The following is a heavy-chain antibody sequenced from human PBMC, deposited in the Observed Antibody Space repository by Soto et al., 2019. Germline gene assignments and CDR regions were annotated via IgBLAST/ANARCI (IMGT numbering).Heavy chain of an antibody. J-gene: IGHJ6*02. Sequence: PSETLSLTCTVSCGSVSSGSYYGSWIRQPPGKGLEWIGYIYYSGSTNYNPSLKSRVTISVDTSKNQFSLKLSSVTAADTAVYYCATSVRKVLRFLEWLSPPDYYYGMDVWGQGTTVTVSS. V-gene: IGHV4-61*01. CDR3: ATSVRKVLRFLEWLSPPDYYYGMDV. D-gene: IGHD3-3*01. CDR1: CGSVSSGSYY. CDR2: IYYSGST.